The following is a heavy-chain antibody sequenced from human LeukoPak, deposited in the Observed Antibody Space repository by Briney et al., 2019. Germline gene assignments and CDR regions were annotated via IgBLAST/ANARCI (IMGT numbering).Heavy chain of an antibody. CDR2: INHSGST. D-gene: IGHD3-10*01. CDR1: GGSFSGYY. J-gene: IGHJ6*02. Sequence: SETLSLTCAVYGGSFSGYYWSWIRQPPGKGLEWIGEINHSGSTNYNPSLKSRVTISVDRSKNQFSLKMSSVTAADAAVYYCARDGSGSFGMDAWGQGTTVTVSS. V-gene: IGHV4-34*01. CDR3: ARDGSGSFGMDA.